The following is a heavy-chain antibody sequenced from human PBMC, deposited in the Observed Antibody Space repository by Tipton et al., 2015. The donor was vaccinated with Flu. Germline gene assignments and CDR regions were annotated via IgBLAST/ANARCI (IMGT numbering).Heavy chain of an antibody. CDR1: GFSFGDYA. Sequence: SLRLSCTASGFSFGDYAMSWVRQAPGKGLEWVGLIRSKTYGGTIEYAAPVKGRFTISRDDSRGIAYLQMNSLKTEDTGIYYCSTDYAYSNYHAYWGQGTLVTVSS. CDR2: IRSKTYGGTI. J-gene: IGHJ4*02. V-gene: IGHV3-49*04. D-gene: IGHD3-16*01. CDR3: STDYAYSNYHAY.